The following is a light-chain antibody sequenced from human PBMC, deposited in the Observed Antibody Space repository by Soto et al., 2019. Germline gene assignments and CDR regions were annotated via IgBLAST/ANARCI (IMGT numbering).Light chain of an antibody. CDR3: SSFTSSDTDV. CDR1: NSDNGGYNF. J-gene: IGLJ1*01. CDR2: EVS. V-gene: IGLV2-14*01. Sequence: ALTQPASVSGSPGQSITISCTGTNSDNGGYNFVSWYQHHPGKAPKLMIFEVSNRPSGVSNRFSGSKSGNTASLTISGLQTEDEADYYCSSFTSSDTDVFGTGTKVTVL.